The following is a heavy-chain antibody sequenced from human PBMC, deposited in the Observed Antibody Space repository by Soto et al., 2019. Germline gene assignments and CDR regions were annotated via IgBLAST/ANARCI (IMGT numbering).Heavy chain of an antibody. CDR3: ARGYCTTTICDPWFDP. D-gene: IGHD2-2*01. CDR1: GYAFTSYW. Sequence: PGESLKISCTGIGYAFTSYWIAWVRQMPGKGLEWVGIIYPGDSDTRYSPPFQGQVTISVDKSITTAYLQWSSLKASDTAMYYCARGYCTTTICDPWFDPWGQGTLVTVSS. CDR2: IYPGDSDT. J-gene: IGHJ5*02. V-gene: IGHV5-51*01.